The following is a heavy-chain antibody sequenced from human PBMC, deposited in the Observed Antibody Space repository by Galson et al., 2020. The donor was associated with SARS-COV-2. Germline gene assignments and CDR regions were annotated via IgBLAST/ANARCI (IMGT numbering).Heavy chain of an antibody. CDR3: ARGTEGLPDY. CDR2: ISSSSSYI. D-gene: IGHD1-1*01. CDR1: GFTFSSYS. V-gene: IGHV3-21*01. J-gene: IGHJ4*02. Sequence: GESLKISCAASGFTFSSYSMNWVRQAPGKGLEWVSSISSSSSYIYYADSVKGRFTISRDNAKNSLYLQMNSLRAEDTAVYYCARGTEGLPDYWGQGTLVTVSS.